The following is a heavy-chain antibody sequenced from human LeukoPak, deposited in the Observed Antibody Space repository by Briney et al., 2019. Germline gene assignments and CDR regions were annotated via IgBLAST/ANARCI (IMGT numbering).Heavy chain of an antibody. V-gene: IGHV3-33*01. CDR1: RFTFRSYG. J-gene: IGHJ6*02. Sequence: GRSLRLSCAASRFTFRSYGMHWVRQAPGKGLEWVAVIWKDGSNKYYADSVKGRFTISRDNSKNTLYLQMNSLRAEDTAVYYCARDVAFFYYGMDVWGQGTTVTVSS. D-gene: IGHD2-21*01. CDR3: ARDVAFFYYGMDV. CDR2: IWKDGSNK.